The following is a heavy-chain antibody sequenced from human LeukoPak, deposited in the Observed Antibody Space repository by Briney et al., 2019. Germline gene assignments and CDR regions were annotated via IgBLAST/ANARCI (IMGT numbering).Heavy chain of an antibody. Sequence: SETLSLTCTVSGGSISSYYRSWIRQPPGKGLEWIGYIYYSGSTNYNPSLKSRVTISVDTSKNQFSLKLSSVTAADTAVYYCARDTAMGLYYYGMDVWGKGTTVTVSS. CDR1: GGSISSYY. CDR2: IYYSGST. J-gene: IGHJ6*04. D-gene: IGHD5-18*01. V-gene: IGHV4-59*01. CDR3: ARDTAMGLYYYGMDV.